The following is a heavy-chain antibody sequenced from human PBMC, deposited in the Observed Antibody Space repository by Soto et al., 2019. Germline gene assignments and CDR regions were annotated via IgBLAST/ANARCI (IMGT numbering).Heavy chain of an antibody. CDR1: GYTFTSYG. D-gene: IGHD5-12*01. V-gene: IGHV1-18*01. Sequence: ASVKVSCKASGYTFTSYGISWVRQAPGQGLEWMGWISAYNGNTNYAQKPQGRVTMTTDTSTSTAYMELRSLRSDDTAVYYCARDLRRRWLQYDDAFDIWGQGTMVTVSS. CDR3: ARDLRRRWLQYDDAFDI. CDR2: ISAYNGNT. J-gene: IGHJ3*02.